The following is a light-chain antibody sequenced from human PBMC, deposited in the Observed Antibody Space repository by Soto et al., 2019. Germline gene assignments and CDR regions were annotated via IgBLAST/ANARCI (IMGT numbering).Light chain of an antibody. CDR3: QQYGSSPWK. CDR1: QSFGSSY. V-gene: IGKV3-20*01. CDR2: GVS. Sequence: EILLTQSPATLSLSPGERATLSCRASQSFGSSYLAWYQQKPGQAPRLLIYGVSSRASGIPDRFSGAGSGTDVTISINRLETEDFAVYYCQQYGSSPWKFGQGPKGENK. J-gene: IGKJ1*01.